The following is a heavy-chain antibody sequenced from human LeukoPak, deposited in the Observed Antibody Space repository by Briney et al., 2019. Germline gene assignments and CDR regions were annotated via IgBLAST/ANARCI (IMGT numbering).Heavy chain of an antibody. CDR2: IYYSGST. CDR3: ARGPDIAVGLGPYNWFDP. V-gene: IGHV4-59*01. J-gene: IGHJ5*02. Sequence: SETLSLTCTVSGGSISSYYWSWIRQPPGKGLEWIGYIYYSGSTNYNPSLKSRVTISVDTSKNQFSLKLSSVTAADTAVYYCARGPDIAVGLGPYNWFDPWGQGTLVTVSS. CDR1: GGSISSYY. D-gene: IGHD6-19*01.